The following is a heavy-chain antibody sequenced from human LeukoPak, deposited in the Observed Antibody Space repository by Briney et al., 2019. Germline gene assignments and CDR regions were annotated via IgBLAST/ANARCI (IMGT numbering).Heavy chain of an antibody. V-gene: IGHV3-9*01. CDR3: ARATVTTLADWFDP. Sequence: GGSLRLSCAASGFTFDDYAMHWVRQAPGKGLEWVSGISWNSGSIGYADSVKGRFTISRDNAKNTLYLQMNSLRAEDTAVCYCARATVTTLADWFDPWGQGTLVTVSS. CDR1: GFTFDDYA. J-gene: IGHJ5*02. D-gene: IGHD4-17*01. CDR2: ISWNSGSI.